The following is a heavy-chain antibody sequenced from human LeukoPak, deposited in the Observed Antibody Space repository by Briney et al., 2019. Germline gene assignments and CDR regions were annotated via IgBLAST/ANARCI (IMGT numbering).Heavy chain of an antibody. D-gene: IGHD3-3*01. CDR1: GFTFSSYA. CDR3: AKAPRTIFGVAIRFYY. J-gene: IGHJ4*02. V-gene: IGHV3-23*01. Sequence: GGSLRLSCAASGFTFSSYAMSWVRQAPGKGREWGSAISGSGGRTYYADSVKGRFPISRDNSKNTLYLQMNSLIAEDTTVYYCAKAPRTIFGVAIRFYYWGQGTLVTVSS. CDR2: ISGSGGRT.